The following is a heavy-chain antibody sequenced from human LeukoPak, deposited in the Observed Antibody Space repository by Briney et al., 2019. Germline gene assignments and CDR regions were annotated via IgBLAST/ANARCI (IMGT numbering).Heavy chain of an antibody. J-gene: IGHJ4*02. CDR3: AKDSHGQWLFSFDY. Sequence: PGGSLRLSCAAASGFTFSTYGMSWVRQAPGKGLEWVSAISDSGGSTYYADSVKGRFTISRDNSKSTLYLQMNSLRAEDTAVYYCAKDSHGQWLFSFDYWGQATLVFVSA. D-gene: IGHD6-19*01. CDR1: GFTFSTYG. CDR2: ISDSGGST. V-gene: IGHV3-23*01.